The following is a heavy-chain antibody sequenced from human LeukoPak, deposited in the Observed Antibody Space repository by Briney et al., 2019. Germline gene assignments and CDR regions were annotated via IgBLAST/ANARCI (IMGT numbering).Heavy chain of an antibody. Sequence: TRGSLRLSCAASGFTVSSNYMSWVRQAPGKGLEWVSVIYSGGSTYYADSVKGRFTISRDNSKNTLYLQMNSLRAEDTAVYYCARDVPVTTDAFDIWGQGTMVTVSS. D-gene: IGHD3-22*01. V-gene: IGHV3-53*01. CDR2: IYSGGST. J-gene: IGHJ3*02. CDR1: GFTVSSNY. CDR3: ARDVPVTTDAFDI.